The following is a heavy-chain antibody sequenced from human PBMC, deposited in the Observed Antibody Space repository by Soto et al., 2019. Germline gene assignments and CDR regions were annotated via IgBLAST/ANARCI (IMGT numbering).Heavy chain of an antibody. CDR1: GFTFSSYW. J-gene: IGHJ4*02. V-gene: IGHV3-7*01. D-gene: IGHD3-3*01. CDR2: IKQGGSEK. Sequence: GGSLRLSCAASGFTFSSYWMSWVRQAPGKGLEWVANIKQGGSEKYYVDSVKGRFTISRDNAKNSLYLQMNSLRAEDTAVYYCARELILEWLLWSPTFDYWGQGTLVTVSS. CDR3: ARELILEWLLWSPTFDY.